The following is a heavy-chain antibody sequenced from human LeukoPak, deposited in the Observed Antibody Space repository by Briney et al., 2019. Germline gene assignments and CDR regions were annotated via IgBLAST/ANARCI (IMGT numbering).Heavy chain of an antibody. J-gene: IGHJ4*02. D-gene: IGHD1-7*01. V-gene: IGHV3-66*01. CDR2: IYSSGGA. CDR3: AKDWNWAIDY. Sequence: GGSLRLSCAASGFTVSSNYMSWVRQAPGKGLECVSVIYSSGGAYYADSVGGRFTISRDNSKNTLFLQMNNLRVEDMAVLYCAKDWNWAIDYWGQGTLVTVSS. CDR1: GFTVSSNY.